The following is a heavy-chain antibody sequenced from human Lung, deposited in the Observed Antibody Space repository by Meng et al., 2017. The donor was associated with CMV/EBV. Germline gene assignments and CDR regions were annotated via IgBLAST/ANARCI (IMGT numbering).Heavy chain of an antibody. CDR2: ININTGNP. Sequence: QLQRCQSGSDLQMPGDSGKVSFQAPGYPFTSSSMNWVRPAPGQGLEWMGWININTGNPTYAQGFTGRFVFSLDTSVSTAYLQIDSLKADDTAVYYCARGNGWRFDYWGQGTLVTVSS. CDR1: GYPFTSSS. J-gene: IGHJ4*02. V-gene: IGHV7-4-1*01. D-gene: IGHD6-19*01. CDR3: ARGNGWRFDY.